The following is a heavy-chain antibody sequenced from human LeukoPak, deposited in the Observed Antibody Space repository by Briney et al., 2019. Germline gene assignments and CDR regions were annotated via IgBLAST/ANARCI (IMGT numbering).Heavy chain of an antibody. D-gene: IGHD2-2*01. Sequence: SQTLSLTCTVSGGSISRSSFYWSWIRQPAGKGLEWIGRIYTSANTNYNPSRQSRASISIDTSKNQFSLKLSSVPAADTAVYYCARARIYCSSTSCYPPYYMDVWGKGTTVTVSS. J-gene: IGHJ6*03. V-gene: IGHV4-61*02. CDR1: GGSISRSSFY. CDR2: IYTSANT. CDR3: ARARIYCSSTSCYPPYYMDV.